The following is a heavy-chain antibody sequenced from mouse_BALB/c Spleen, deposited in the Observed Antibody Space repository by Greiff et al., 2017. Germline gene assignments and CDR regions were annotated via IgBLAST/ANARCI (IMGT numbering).Heavy chain of an antibody. CDR1: GYAFTSYN. J-gene: IGHJ3*01. CDR3: ARGRDDYGAY. D-gene: IGHD2-4*01. CDR2: IDPYNGCT. V-gene: IGHV1S135*01. Sequence: VQLQQSGPELVKPGASVKVSCTASGYAFTSYNMYWVKQSPGKSLEWIGYIDPYNGCTNYNKKFKGKATLTVDKSSSTAYLHLNSLTSEDSAVYYCARGRDDYGAYWGQGTLVTVSA.